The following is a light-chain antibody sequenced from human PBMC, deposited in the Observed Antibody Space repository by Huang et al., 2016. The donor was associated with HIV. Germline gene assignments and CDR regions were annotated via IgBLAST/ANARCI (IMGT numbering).Light chain of an antibody. CDR2: GAS. CDR3: QQYGTSRIFT. J-gene: IGKJ3*01. CDR1: QSVSSRY. Sequence: EIVLTQSPGTLSLSPGERATLSCRASQSVSSRYLDWYQQKHGQAPRPLIYGASYRATGIPDSFSGSGSGTDFTLTISRLEPEDLAVYYCQQYGTSRIFTFGPGTRVDIK. V-gene: IGKV3-20*01.